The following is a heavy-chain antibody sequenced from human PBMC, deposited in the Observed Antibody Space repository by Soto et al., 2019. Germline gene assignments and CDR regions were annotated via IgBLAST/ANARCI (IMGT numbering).Heavy chain of an antibody. CDR2: ISWNSGSI. CDR1: GFTFDDYA. J-gene: IGHJ4*02. Sequence: GGSLRLSCAASGFTFDDYAMHWVRQAPGKGLEWVSGISWNSGSIGYADSVKGRFTISRDNAKNSLYLQMNSLRAEDTALYYCAKGQAGIVATVFDYWGQGTLVTVSS. CDR3: AKGQAGIVATVFDY. V-gene: IGHV3-9*01. D-gene: IGHD5-12*01.